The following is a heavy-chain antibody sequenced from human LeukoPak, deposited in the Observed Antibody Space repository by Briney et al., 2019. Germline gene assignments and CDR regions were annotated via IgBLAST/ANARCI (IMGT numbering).Heavy chain of an antibody. D-gene: IGHD4-17*01. J-gene: IGHJ4*02. V-gene: IGHV5-51*01. CDR1: GYRFTTYW. Sequence: GESLKISCKGSGYRFTTYWIGWVRPMPGKGLEWMGIIYPGDSDTRYSPSFQGQVTISADKSISTAYLQWSSLKASDTAMYYCARSLDYGDYEEGFDYWGQGTLVTVSS. CDR2: IYPGDSDT. CDR3: ARSLDYGDYEEGFDY.